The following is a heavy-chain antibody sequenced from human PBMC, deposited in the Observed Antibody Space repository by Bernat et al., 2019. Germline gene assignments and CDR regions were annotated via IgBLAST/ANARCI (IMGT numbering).Heavy chain of an antibody. CDR1: GYTFTSYY. CDR3: AIPGYCSSTSCRRRDCFDP. D-gene: IGHD2-2*01. Sequence: QVQLVQSGAEVKKPGASVKVSCKASGYTFTSYYMHWVRQAPGQGLEWMGIINPSGGSTSYAQKFQGRVTMTRDTSTSTVYMELSSLRSEDTAVYYCAIPGYCSSTSCRRRDCFDPWGQGTLVTVSS. V-gene: IGHV1-46*01. CDR2: INPSGGST. J-gene: IGHJ5*02.